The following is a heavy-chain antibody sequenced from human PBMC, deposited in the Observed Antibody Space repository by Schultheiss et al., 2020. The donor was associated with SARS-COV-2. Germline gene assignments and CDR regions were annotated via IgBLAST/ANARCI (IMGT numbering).Heavy chain of an antibody. D-gene: IGHD2-2*01. V-gene: IGHV1-3*01. CDR3: ARSVGGYCSSTSCYGGNWFDP. CDR1: GGTFSSYA. CDR2: INADNGNT. Sequence: ASVKVSCKASGGTFSSYAISWVRQAPGQGLEWMGWINADNGNTKYSQKFQGRVTVTGDTSASTAYMELSSLRSEDTAVYYCARSVGGYCSSTSCYGGNWFDPWGQGTLVTVSS. J-gene: IGHJ5*02.